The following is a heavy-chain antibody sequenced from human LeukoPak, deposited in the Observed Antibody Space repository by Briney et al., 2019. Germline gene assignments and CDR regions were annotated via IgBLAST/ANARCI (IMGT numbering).Heavy chain of an antibody. J-gene: IGHJ4*02. CDR3: ARDLVTTRDYYFDY. D-gene: IGHD4-11*01. V-gene: IGHV4-4*07. CDR2: IYTSGST. CDR1: GGSISSYY. Sequence: SETLSLTCTVSGGSISSYYWSWIRQPAGKGLEWIGRIYTSGSTNYNPSLKSRVTMSVDTSENQFSLKLSSVTAADTAVYYCARDLVTTRDYYFDYWGQGTLVTVSS.